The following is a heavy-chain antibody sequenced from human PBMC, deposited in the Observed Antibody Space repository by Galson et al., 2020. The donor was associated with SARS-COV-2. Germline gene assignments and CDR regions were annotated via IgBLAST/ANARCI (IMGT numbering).Heavy chain of an antibody. CDR1: GFTFSGSA. V-gene: IGHV3-30*04. J-gene: IGHJ4*02. CDR2: ISYDGTTK. Sequence: GGSLRLSCAASGFTFSGSAMHWVRQAPGKGLEWVAIISYDGTTKYNSDSVKGRFTISRDNSKNTLYLQMNSLRPDDTAVYYCARETDDHTGSLYDCWGQGTLVTVSS. D-gene: IGHD6-13*01. CDR3: ARETDDHTGSLYDC.